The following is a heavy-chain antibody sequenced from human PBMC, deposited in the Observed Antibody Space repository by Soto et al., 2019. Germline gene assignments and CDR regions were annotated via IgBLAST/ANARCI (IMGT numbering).Heavy chain of an antibody. CDR2: INAGNGNT. J-gene: IGHJ6*02. V-gene: IGHV1-3*01. Sequence: ASVNVSCKVSGYTLTELSMHWVRQAPGKGLEWMGCINAGNGNTEYSQKFQGRVTITRDTSASTAYMELSSLRSEDTAVYYCASFSKVYYYYGMDVWGQGTTVTVSS. CDR3: ASFSKVYYYYGMDV. CDR1: GYTLTELS.